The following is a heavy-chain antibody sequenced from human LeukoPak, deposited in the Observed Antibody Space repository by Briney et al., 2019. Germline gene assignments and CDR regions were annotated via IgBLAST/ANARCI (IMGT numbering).Heavy chain of an antibody. V-gene: IGHV4-59*12. CDR1: GGPISSYY. CDR2: IYYSGST. D-gene: IGHD6-19*01. Sequence: SETLSLTCTVSGGPISSYYWSWIRQPPGKGLEWIGYIYYSGSTTYNTSLTSRVTISVDTSKNQFSLKLSSVSAPDTAVYYCVRNGWYSVDYWGQGTLVTVSS. CDR3: VRNGWYSVDY. J-gene: IGHJ4*02.